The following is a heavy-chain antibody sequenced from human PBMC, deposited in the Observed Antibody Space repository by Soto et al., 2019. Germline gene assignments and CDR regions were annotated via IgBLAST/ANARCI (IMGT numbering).Heavy chain of an antibody. CDR1: GYTFTSYG. CDR3: ASLYPRRNGLNYYYYGMDV. J-gene: IGHJ6*02. Sequence: ASVKVSCKASGYTFTSYGISWVRQAPGQGLEWMGWISAYNGNTNYAQKLQGRVTMTTDTSTSTAYMELRSLRSDDTAVYYCASLYPRRNGLNYYYYGMDVWGQGTKVTVSS. V-gene: IGHV1-18*01. D-gene: IGHD3-16*01. CDR2: ISAYNGNT.